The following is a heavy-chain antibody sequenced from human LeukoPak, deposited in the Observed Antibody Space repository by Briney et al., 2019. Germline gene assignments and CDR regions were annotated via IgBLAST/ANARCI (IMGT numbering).Heavy chain of an antibody. Sequence: PWGSLRRYCAASGFTFSSYSMSWVGQAPGKGLEWVSVISGNGGDTFYADSVKGRFTISRDNSKHTLYLQMNSLRVEDTAVYYCAKGRTLVGGSTRSYDYWGQGTLVTVSS. CDR1: GFTFSSYS. CDR3: AKGRTLVGGSTRSYDY. D-gene: IGHD1-26*01. V-gene: IGHV3-23*01. CDR2: ISGNGGDT. J-gene: IGHJ4*02.